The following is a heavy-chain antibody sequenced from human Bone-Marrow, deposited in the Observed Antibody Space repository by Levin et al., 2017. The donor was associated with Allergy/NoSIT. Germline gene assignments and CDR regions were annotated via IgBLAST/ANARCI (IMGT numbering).Heavy chain of an antibody. D-gene: IGHD3-10*01. J-gene: IGHJ4*02. CDR1: GGTFSSYA. Sequence: SVKVSCKASGGTFSSYAISWVRQAPGQGLEWMGRIIPILGIANYAQKFQGRVTITADKSTSTAYMELSSLRSEDTAVYYCARGSLLWFGGGWGQGTLVTVSS. V-gene: IGHV1-69*04. CDR3: ARGSLLWFGGG. CDR2: IIPILGIA.